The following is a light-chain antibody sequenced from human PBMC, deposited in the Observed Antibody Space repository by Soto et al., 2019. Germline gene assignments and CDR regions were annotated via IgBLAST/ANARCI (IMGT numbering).Light chain of an antibody. CDR2: EGT. Sequence: QSALTQPASVSGSPVQSIAISCTGTSSDVGNYNLVSWYQQHSGKAPKLMIYEGTKRPSGVSDRFSGSKSGNTASLTISGLQAEDEADYYCCSYASTGTYVFGTGTKVTVL. CDR3: CSYASTGTYV. CDR1: SSDVGNYNL. V-gene: IGLV2-23*01. J-gene: IGLJ1*01.